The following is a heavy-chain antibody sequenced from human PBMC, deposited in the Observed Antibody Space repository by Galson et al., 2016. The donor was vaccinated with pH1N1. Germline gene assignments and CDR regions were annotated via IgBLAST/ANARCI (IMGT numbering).Heavy chain of an antibody. J-gene: IGHJ2*01. CDR3: ARALLNWYFDL. CDR2: IWYDGTNT. V-gene: IGHV3-33*01. Sequence: SLRLSCAASALTFSSHAMHWVRQAPGKGLEWVASIWYDGTNTYYADSVKGRFTISRDNSKNTLYLQMNSLRAEDSAVYYCARALLNWYFDLWGRVTLVTVSS. CDR1: ALTFSSHA.